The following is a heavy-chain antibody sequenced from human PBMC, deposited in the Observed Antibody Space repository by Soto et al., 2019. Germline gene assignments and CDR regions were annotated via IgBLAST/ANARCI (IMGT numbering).Heavy chain of an antibody. D-gene: IGHD2-15*01. V-gene: IGHV3-7*04. CDR2: IKENGGEE. Sequence: GGSLRLSCAASGFTFSSYAMSWVRQAPGKGLEWVANIKENGGEEYYVDSVKGRFTITRDNAKNSFDLQMNSLRGDDTAVYYCVRDHLGYCKGGGCNWAEYFDYWGQGIPVTVSS. CDR3: VRDHLGYCKGGGCNWAEYFDY. CDR1: GFTFSSYA. J-gene: IGHJ4*02.